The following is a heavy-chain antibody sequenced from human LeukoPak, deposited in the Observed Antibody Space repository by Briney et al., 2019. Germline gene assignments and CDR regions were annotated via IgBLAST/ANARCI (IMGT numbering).Heavy chain of an antibody. D-gene: IGHD6-6*01. Sequence: GTLSLTCSVSGGSISSLYWSWIRQPPGKGLEWIGYIYYTGSTNYNPSLKSRVTMFVDMSKNQFSLRLSSVTAADTAVYYCARHRAYSSSSPFDYWGQGTLVTVSS. CDR2: IYYTGST. J-gene: IGHJ4*02. CDR1: GGSISSLY. CDR3: ARHRAYSSSSPFDY. V-gene: IGHV4-59*08.